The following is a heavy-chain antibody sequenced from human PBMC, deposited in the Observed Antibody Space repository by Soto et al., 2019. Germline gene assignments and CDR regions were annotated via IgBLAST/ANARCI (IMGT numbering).Heavy chain of an antibody. D-gene: IGHD3-10*01. CDR3: ARAAEYYYGSGSYSYYMDV. V-gene: IGHV3-21*01. CDR2: ISSSSSYI. Sequence: GGSLRLSCAASGFTFSSYSMNWVRQAPGKGLEWVSSISSSSSYIYYADSVKGRFTISRDNAKNSLYLQMNSLRAEDTAVYYCARAAEYYYGSGSYSYYMDVWGKGTTVTVSS. J-gene: IGHJ6*03. CDR1: GFTFSSYS.